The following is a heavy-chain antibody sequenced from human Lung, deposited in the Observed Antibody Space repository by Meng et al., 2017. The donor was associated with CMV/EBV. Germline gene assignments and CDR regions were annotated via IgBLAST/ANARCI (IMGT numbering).Heavy chain of an antibody. CDR3: ARGYSHRFDD. CDR2: TYYRSKWYN. D-gene: IGHD1-1*01. CDR1: GDSVSSNSVA. J-gene: IGHJ4*02. V-gene: IGHV6-1*01. Sequence: SPXXXLTXAISGDSVSSNSVAWNWIRQSPSTGLEWLGRTYYRSKWYNYYAVSVKSRITMNPDTSKNQFSLQLKSVTPEDTAVYYCARGYSHRFDDWGQGTLVTVSS.